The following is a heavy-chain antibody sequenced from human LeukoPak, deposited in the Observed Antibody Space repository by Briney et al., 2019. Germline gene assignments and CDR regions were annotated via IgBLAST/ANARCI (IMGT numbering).Heavy chain of an antibody. CDR2: ISSSSSTI. V-gene: IGHV3-48*04. CDR3: ARDLRTTPSFWFDP. Sequence: GGSLRLSCAASGFTFSSYSMNWVRQAPGKGLEWVSYISSSSSTIYYADSVKGRFTISRDNAKNSLYLQMNSLRAEDTAVYYCARDLRTTPSFWFDPWGQGTLVTVSS. CDR1: GFTFSSYS. D-gene: IGHD4-11*01. J-gene: IGHJ5*02.